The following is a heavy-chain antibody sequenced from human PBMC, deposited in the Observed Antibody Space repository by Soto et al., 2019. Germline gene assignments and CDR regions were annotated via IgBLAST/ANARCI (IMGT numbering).Heavy chain of an antibody. J-gene: IGHJ6*02. CDR3: ARPQHYGDYNYYYGMDV. CDR1: GGSISSSSYY. D-gene: IGHD4-17*01. Sequence: PSETLSLTCTVSGGSISSSSYYWGWIRQPPGKGLEWIGSIYYSGSTYYNPSLKSRATISVDTSKNQFSLKLSSVTAADTAVYYCARPQHYGDYNYYYGMDVWGQGTTVTVSS. CDR2: IYYSGST. V-gene: IGHV4-39*01.